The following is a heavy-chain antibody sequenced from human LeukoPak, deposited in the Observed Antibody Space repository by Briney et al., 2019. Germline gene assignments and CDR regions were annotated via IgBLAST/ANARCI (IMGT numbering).Heavy chain of an antibody. CDR2: VSSSRTYT. Sequence: SGGSLRLSCAASGFTFSDYYMSWIRQGPGKGLEWVSYVSSSRTYTNYADSVKGRFTISRDNAKNSLYLQMNSLRAEDTAVYYCARSNTMAVDYFDYWGQGTLVTVSS. D-gene: IGHD3-10*01. V-gene: IGHV3-11*06. J-gene: IGHJ4*02. CDR1: GFTFSDYY. CDR3: ARSNTMAVDYFDY.